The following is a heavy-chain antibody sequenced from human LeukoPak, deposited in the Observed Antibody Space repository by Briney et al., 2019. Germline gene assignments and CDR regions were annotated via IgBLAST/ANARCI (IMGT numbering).Heavy chain of an antibody. Sequence: GASVKVSCKASGYTFTGYYMHWVRQAPGQGLEWMGWINPNSGGTNYAQKFQGRVTMTRDTSISTAYMELSRLRSDDTAVHYCARDGLSDYCSGGSCYSSYYYYYYMDVWGKGTTVTVSS. CDR2: INPNSGGT. D-gene: IGHD2-15*01. CDR3: ARDGLSDYCSGGSCYSSYYYYYYMDV. V-gene: IGHV1-2*02. J-gene: IGHJ6*03. CDR1: GYTFTGYY.